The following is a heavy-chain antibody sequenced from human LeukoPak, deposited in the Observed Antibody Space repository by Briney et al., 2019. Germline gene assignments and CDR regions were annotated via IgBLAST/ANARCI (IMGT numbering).Heavy chain of an antibody. D-gene: IGHD2-21*01. Sequence: GGSLRLSCAASGFTFSSNAMSWVRQPPGTGLEWVSTLSGSGSATYYAACVKSRFTTSGDNSTDTLYLQMGNVRADDTAVYYCAKHLGSHSFLFYYMDVWGKGTSVIVSS. CDR1: GFTFSSNA. J-gene: IGHJ6*03. CDR3: AKHLGSHSFLFYYMDV. CDR2: LSGSGSAT. V-gene: IGHV3-23*01.